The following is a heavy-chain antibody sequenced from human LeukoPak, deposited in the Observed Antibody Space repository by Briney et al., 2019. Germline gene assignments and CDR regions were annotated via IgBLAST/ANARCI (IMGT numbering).Heavy chain of an antibody. D-gene: IGHD3-10*01. CDR2: INHSGST. Sequence: SETLSLTCTVSGGSISSGDYYWSWIRQPPGKGLEWIGEINHSGSTNYNPSLKSRVTISVDTSKNQFSLKLSSVTAADTAVYYCARRVTMVRGVDYWGQGTLVTVSS. J-gene: IGHJ4*02. CDR3: ARRVTMVRGVDY. CDR1: GGSISSGDYY. V-gene: IGHV4-39*07.